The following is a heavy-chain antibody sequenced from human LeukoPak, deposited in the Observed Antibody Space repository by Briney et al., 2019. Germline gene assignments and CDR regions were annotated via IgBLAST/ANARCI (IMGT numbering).Heavy chain of an antibody. CDR3: ASTKRGKYCSSTSCYIFDY. Sequence: SQTLSLTCTVSGGSISRGDYYWSWIRQPPGKGLEWIGYIYYSGSTYYNPSLKSRVTISVDTSKNQFSLKLSSVTAADTAVYYCASTKRGKYCSSTSCYIFDYWGQGTLVTVSS. CDR1: GGSISRGDYY. J-gene: IGHJ4*02. CDR2: IYYSGST. V-gene: IGHV4-30-4*01. D-gene: IGHD2-2*02.